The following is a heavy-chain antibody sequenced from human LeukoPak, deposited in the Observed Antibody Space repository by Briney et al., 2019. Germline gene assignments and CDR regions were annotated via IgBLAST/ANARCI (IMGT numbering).Heavy chain of an antibody. Sequence: GGSLRLSCAASGFTFSSYSMNWVRQAPGKGLEWVSSISSSSSDIYYADSVKGRFTISRDNAKNSLYLQMNSLRAEDTAVYYCARGDPYGDYGVPSDYWGQGTLVTVSS. J-gene: IGHJ4*02. D-gene: IGHD4-17*01. CDR1: GFTFSSYS. V-gene: IGHV3-21*01. CDR2: ISSSSSDI. CDR3: ARGDPYGDYGVPSDY.